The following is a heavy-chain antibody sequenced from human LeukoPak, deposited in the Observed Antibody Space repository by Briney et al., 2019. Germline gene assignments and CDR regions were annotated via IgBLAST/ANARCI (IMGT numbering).Heavy chain of an antibody. J-gene: IGHJ6*02. CDR2: ISSSSSYI. D-gene: IGHD7-27*01. V-gene: IGHV3-21*01. CDR1: YS. Sequence: YSMNWVRQAPGKGLEWVLSISSSSSYIYYADSVKGRFTISRDNAKNSLYLQMNSLRAEDTAVYYCARVTGEYYYGMDVWGQGTTVTVSS. CDR3: ARVTGEYYYGMDV.